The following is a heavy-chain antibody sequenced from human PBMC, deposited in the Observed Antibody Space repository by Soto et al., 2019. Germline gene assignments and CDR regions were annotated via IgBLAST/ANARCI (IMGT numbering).Heavy chain of an antibody. J-gene: IGHJ5*02. D-gene: IGHD3-3*01. Sequence: PSETLSLTCSVSGGTISGYYWTWIRQPAGRGLEWIGRIYSSGNTKYNPSLQSRVTMSLDTSNNQFSLRLTSVTATDTAVYYCARGQRFSDWFDPWGQGTLVTVSS. CDR1: GGTISGYY. CDR2: IYSSGNT. CDR3: ARGQRFSDWFDP. V-gene: IGHV4-4*07.